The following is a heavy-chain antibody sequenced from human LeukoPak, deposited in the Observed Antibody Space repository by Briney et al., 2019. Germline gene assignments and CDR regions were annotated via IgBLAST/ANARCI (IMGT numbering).Heavy chain of an antibody. CDR2: IKSKTDGGTT. CDR3: TTEGVIAAATYGMDV. D-gene: IGHD6-13*01. V-gene: IGHV3-15*01. J-gene: IGHJ6*02. CDR1: GFTFSNAW. Sequence: GGSLGLSCAASGFTFSNAWMSWVRQAPGKGLEWVGRIKSKTDGGTTDYAAPVKGRFTISRDDSKNTLYLQMNSLKTEDTAVYYCTTEGVIAAATYGMDVWGQGTTVTVSS.